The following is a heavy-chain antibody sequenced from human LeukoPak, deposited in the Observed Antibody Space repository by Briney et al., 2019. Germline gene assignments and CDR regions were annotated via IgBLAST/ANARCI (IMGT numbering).Heavy chain of an antibody. V-gene: IGHV3-7*01. J-gene: IGHJ3*01. D-gene: IGHD1-14*01. CDR2: TQKDGNEE. CDR1: GFTLSSYL. CDR3: ARSNPNRNALDL. Sequence: SGGSLRLSCAASGFTLSSYLMSWVRQAPGRGLEWVANTQKDGNEENYLDSVKGRFTVSRDSAKNLMYLQMNSLRGEDTAVYYCARSNPNRNALDLWGQGTMVTISS.